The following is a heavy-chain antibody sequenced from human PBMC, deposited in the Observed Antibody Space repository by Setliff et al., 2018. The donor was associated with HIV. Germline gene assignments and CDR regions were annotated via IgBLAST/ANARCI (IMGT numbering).Heavy chain of an antibody. Sequence: SETLSLTCSVSGYSITNGYYWGWIRQPPGKGLEWVGSIYHDGSTYYNPSLRCRVTISVDTSKNQFSLKLSSVTAADTAVYYRARYYGSGTYHRWFDPWGQGTPVTVSS. V-gene: IGHV4-38-2*02. CDR3: ARYYGSGTYHRWFDP. D-gene: IGHD3-10*01. CDR1: GYSITNGYY. CDR2: IYHDGST. J-gene: IGHJ5*02.